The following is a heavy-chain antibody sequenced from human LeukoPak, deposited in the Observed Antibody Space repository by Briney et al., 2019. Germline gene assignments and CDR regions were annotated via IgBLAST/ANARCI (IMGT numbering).Heavy chain of an antibody. CDR2: IRYDGSNK. V-gene: IGHV3-30*02. CDR3: AKEGYYYGSGSYYRGEDYFDY. CDR1: GFTFSSYG. J-gene: IGHJ4*02. Sequence: PGGSLRLSCAASGFTFSSYGMHWVRQAPGKGLEWVAFIRYDGSNKYYADSVKGRFTISRDNSKNTLYLQMNSLRAEGTAVYYCAKEGYYYGSGSYYRGEDYFDYWGQGTLVTVSS. D-gene: IGHD3-10*01.